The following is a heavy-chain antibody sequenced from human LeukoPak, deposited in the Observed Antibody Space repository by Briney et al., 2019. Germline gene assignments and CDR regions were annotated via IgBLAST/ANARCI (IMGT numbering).Heavy chain of an antibody. V-gene: IGHV4-38-2*02. Sequence: SETLSLTCTVSGYSISSGYYWGWIRQPPGKGLEWIGSISHSGSPYYNPSLKSRVTISVDTSKNQFSLKLSSVTAADTAVYYCARRRVGGARRPNWFDPWGQGTLVTVSS. D-gene: IGHD1-26*01. CDR1: GYSISSGYY. CDR2: ISHSGSP. J-gene: IGHJ5*02. CDR3: ARRRVGGARRPNWFDP.